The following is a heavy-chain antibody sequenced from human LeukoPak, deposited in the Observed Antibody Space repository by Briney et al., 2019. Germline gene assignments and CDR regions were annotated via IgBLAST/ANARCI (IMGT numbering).Heavy chain of an antibody. V-gene: IGHV4-38-2*01. J-gene: IGHJ5*02. CDR1: GYSISSGYY. CDR2: IYHSGST. Sequence: KPSETLSLTCAVSGYSISSGYYWGWIRQPPGKGLEWIGSIYHSGSTYYNPSLKSRVTISVDTSKNQCSLKLSSVTAADTAVYYCARRYSYDSNWFDPWGQGTLVTVSS. CDR3: ARRYSYDSNWFDP. D-gene: IGHD5-18*01.